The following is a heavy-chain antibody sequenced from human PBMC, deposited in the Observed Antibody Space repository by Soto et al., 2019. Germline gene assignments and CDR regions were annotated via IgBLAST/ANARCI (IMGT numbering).Heavy chain of an antibody. V-gene: IGHV1-18*01. CDR1: GYTYTCYG. D-gene: IGHD1-26*01. CDR2: ISAYNGNT. CDR3: ARDLGAKIVDY. Sequence: ASVKVSCKASGYTYTCYGISWVRQAPGQGLEWMGWISAYNGNTKNAQKLQGRVTMTTDTSTSTAYMELRSLRSDDTAVYYCARDLGAKIVDYWGQGTLVTVSS. J-gene: IGHJ4*02.